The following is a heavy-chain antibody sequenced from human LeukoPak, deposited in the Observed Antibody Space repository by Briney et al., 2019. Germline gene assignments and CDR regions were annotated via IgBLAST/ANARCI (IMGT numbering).Heavy chain of an antibody. CDR3: AIGTAASPLGFDY. CDR2: ISSSGSTI. V-gene: IGHV3-11*01. D-gene: IGHD2-2*01. CDR1: GFTFSDYY. Sequence: PGGSLRLSCAASGFTFSDYYMSWIRQAPGKGLEWVSYISSSGSTIYYADSVKGRFTISRDNAKNSLYLQMSSLRAEDTAVYYCAIGTAASPLGFDYWGQGTLVTVSS. J-gene: IGHJ4*02.